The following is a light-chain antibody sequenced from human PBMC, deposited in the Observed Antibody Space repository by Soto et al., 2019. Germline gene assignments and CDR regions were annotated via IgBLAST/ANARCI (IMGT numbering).Light chain of an antibody. J-gene: IGKJ1*01. CDR3: QQSYSTPLT. Sequence: IPMTQSPSSLSASVGDRVTITFRASQSISSYLNWYQQKPGKAPKLLIYAASSLQSGVPSRFSGSGSGTDFTLTISSLQPEDFATYYCQQSYSTPLTFGQRTKVDIK. CDR2: AAS. V-gene: IGKV1-39*01. CDR1: QSISSY.